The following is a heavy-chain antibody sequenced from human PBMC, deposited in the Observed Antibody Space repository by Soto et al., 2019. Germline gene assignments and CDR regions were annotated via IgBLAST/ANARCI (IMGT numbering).Heavy chain of an antibody. V-gene: IGHV4-34*01. D-gene: IGHD2-2*01. CDR2: INHSGST. Sequence: QVQLQQWGAGLLKPSETLSLTCAVYGGSFSGYYWSWIRQPPGKGLEWIGEINHSGSTNYNPSLKSRVTISVDTSKNQFSLKLSSVTAADTAVYYCASRYCSSTSSYGLYWGQGTLVTVSS. J-gene: IGHJ4*02. CDR1: GGSFSGYY. CDR3: ASRYCSSTSSYGLY.